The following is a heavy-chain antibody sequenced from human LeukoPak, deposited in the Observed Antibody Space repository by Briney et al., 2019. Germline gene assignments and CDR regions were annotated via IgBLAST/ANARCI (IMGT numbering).Heavy chain of an antibody. CDR2: IYYSGST. CDR1: GGSISSYY. Sequence: PSGTLTLTCTVSGGSISSYYWSWIRQPPGKGLEWIGYIYYSGSTNYNPSLKSRVTISVDTSNDQFSLKLSSVYAADTAVYYCARFLYGDPYYFDYWGQGTLVTVSS. D-gene: IGHD4-17*01. J-gene: IGHJ4*02. CDR3: ARFLYGDPYYFDY. V-gene: IGHV4-59*01.